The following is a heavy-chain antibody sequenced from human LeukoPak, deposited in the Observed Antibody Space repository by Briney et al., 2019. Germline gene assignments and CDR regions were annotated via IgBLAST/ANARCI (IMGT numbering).Heavy chain of an antibody. V-gene: IGHV3-21*01. D-gene: IGHD3-10*01. CDR3: ARDYLGGFGGLSQRYYYYYMDV. CDR2: ISSSSGYI. Sequence: PGGSLRLSCAASGFTFSSYSMNWVRQAPGKGLEWVSSISSSSGYIYYADSVKGRFTISRDNAKNSLYLQMNSLRAEDTAVYYCARDYLGGFGGLSQRYYYYYMDVWGKGTTVTVSS. J-gene: IGHJ6*03. CDR1: GFTFSSYS.